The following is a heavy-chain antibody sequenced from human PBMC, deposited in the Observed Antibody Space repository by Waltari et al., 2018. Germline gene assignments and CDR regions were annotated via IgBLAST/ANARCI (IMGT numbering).Heavy chain of an antibody. CDR1: GGSHTMGRFH. J-gene: IGHJ4*02. V-gene: IGHV4-61*02. Sequence: QVQLQESGPGLVKPSQTLALPCPVPGGSHTMGRFHWNWIRQPAGKGLEWVGRIYKNGDTTYNPSLKSRVTLSLDTSKNQFSLELTSMTAADTATYYCAREVVPAALGFGDFDYWGRGTLVTVSS. CDR3: AREVVPAALGFGDFDY. CDR2: IYKNGDT. D-gene: IGHD2-2*01.